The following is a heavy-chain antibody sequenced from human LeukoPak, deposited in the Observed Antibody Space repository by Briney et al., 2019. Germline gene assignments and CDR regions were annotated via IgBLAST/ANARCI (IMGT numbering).Heavy chain of an antibody. V-gene: IGHV3-15*01. CDR2: IKSKTDGGTT. D-gene: IGHD3-22*01. CDR1: GFTFSNAW. CDR3: TTGHDSSGYYRPPGWYYLLFDY. J-gene: IGHJ4*02. Sequence: GGSLRLSCAASGFTFSNAWMSWVRQAPGKGLEWVGRIKSKTDGGTTDYAAPVKGRFTISRDDSKNTLYLQMNSLKTEDTAVYYCTTGHDSSGYYRPPGWYYLLFDYWGQGTLVTVSS.